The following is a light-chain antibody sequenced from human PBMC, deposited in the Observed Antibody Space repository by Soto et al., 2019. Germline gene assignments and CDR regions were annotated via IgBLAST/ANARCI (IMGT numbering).Light chain of an antibody. Sequence: QSALTQPPSASGSPGQSVTISCTGTSRDVGGYDYVSWYQQHPGKAPKLVIYEVAKRPSGVPGRFSGSKSGNTASLTVSELQAEDEADYYCSSYAGESTVTFGGGTKVTVL. CDR2: EVA. J-gene: IGLJ2*01. CDR3: SSYAGESTVT. CDR1: SRDVGGYDY. V-gene: IGLV2-8*01.